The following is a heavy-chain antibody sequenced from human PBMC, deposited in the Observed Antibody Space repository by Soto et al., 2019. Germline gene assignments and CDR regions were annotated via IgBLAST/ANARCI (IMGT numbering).Heavy chain of an antibody. CDR2: ISFTGGTT. J-gene: IGHJ3*02. Sequence: GGSLRLSCAASGLDFSTSAMTWVGQAPGQGLEWVSSISFTGGTTYYADPVKGRFTISRDNSKNTLYLQMTSLRAEDTAIYFCAKEWAGDAFDIWGQGTMVTVSS. CDR1: GLDFSTSA. D-gene: IGHD6-19*01. CDR3: AKEWAGDAFDI. V-gene: IGHV3-23*01.